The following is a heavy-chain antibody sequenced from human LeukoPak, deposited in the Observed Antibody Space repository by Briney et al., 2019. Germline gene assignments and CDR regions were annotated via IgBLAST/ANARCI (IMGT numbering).Heavy chain of an antibody. CDR2: ISYDGSNK. D-gene: IGHD4-17*01. V-gene: IGHV3-30*18. J-gene: IGHJ6*02. Sequence: GGSLRLPCAASGFTFSSYGMHWVRQAPGKGLEWVAVISYDGSNKYYSDSVKGRFTISRDNSKNTLYLQMNSLRAEDTAVYYCAKEASWDYGDYYYYYGMDVWGQGTTVTVSS. CDR3: AKEASWDYGDYYYYYGMDV. CDR1: GFTFSSYG.